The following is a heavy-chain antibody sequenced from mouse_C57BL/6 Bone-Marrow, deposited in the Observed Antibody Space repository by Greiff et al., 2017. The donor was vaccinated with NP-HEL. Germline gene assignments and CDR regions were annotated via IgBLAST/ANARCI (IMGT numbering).Heavy chain of an antibody. CDR3: ARSRTPYFDY. J-gene: IGHJ2*01. Sequence: VKLMESGAELARPGASVKLSCKASGYTFTSYGISWVKQRTGQGLEWIGEIYPRSGNTYYNEKFKGKATLTADKSSSTAYMELRSLTSEDSAVYFCARSRTPYFDYWGQGTTLTVSS. D-gene: IGHD2-14*01. CDR2: IYPRSGNT. V-gene: IGHV1-81*01. CDR1: GYTFTSYG.